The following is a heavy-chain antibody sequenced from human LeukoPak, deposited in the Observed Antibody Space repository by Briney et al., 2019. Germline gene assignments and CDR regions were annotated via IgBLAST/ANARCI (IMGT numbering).Heavy chain of an antibody. V-gene: IGHV4-39*01. D-gene: IGHD1-26*01. CDR2: IYNSGNT. CDR1: GGSISSSTYY. Sequence: SETLSLTCTVSGGSISSSTYYWGWIRQPPGKGLEWIGNIYNSGNTYYSPSLKSRVTVSVDPSKNQFSLKLTSVTAADTAVYYCARRGASSNWFDPWGQGTLVTVSS. CDR3: ARRGASSNWFDP. J-gene: IGHJ5*02.